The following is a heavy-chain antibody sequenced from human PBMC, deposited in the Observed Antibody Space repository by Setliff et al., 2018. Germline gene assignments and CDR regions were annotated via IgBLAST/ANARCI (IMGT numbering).Heavy chain of an antibody. Sequence: PSETLSLTCTVSGGSISSGDYYWSWIRQPPGKGLEWIGYIYYSGSTYYNPSLKSRVTISVDTSKNQFSLRLTSVTAADTAVYYCARDLSSRVAVAGTVDYWGQGTLVTVSS. J-gene: IGHJ4*02. CDR1: GGSISSGDYY. D-gene: IGHD6-19*01. CDR2: IYYSGST. V-gene: IGHV4-30-4*08. CDR3: ARDLSSRVAVAGTVDY.